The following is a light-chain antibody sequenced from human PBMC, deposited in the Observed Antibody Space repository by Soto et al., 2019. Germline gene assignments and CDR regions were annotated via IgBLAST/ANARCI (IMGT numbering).Light chain of an antibody. Sequence: EIVLTQSPSTLSFSPLERSTLSGRASQSVSSYLAWYQQKPGQAPRLLIYDASNRATGIPARFSGSGSGTDFTLTISSLEPEDFAVYYCQQRSNWWTFGQGTKVDIK. V-gene: IGKV3-11*01. J-gene: IGKJ1*01. CDR1: QSVSSY. CDR3: QQRSNWWT. CDR2: DAS.